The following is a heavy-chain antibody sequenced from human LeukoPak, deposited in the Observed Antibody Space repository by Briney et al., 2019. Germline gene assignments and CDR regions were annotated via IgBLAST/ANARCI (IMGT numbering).Heavy chain of an antibody. CDR1: GGSISGYY. Sequence: PSETLSLTCTVSGGSISGYYWSWIRQSPGKGLEWIGYIYYSGSTNYNPSLKSRVTISVDTSKNQFSLKLSSVTAADTAVYYCARHWIYAGSGYYHLDYWGQGTLVTVSS. J-gene: IGHJ4*02. V-gene: IGHV4-59*08. CDR3: ARHWIYAGSGYYHLDY. D-gene: IGHD3-22*01. CDR2: IYYSGST.